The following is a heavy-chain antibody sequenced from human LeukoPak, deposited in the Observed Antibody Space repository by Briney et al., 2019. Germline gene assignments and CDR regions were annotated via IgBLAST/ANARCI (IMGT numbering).Heavy chain of an antibody. CDR3: AKDRPNYYGSDGLYYRRSGDY. V-gene: IGHV3-23*01. J-gene: IGHJ4*02. D-gene: IGHD3-22*01. Sequence: PGGSLRLSCATSGFSFSGAWLSWVRQATGKGLEWVSSTSRSGEITFYADSVKGRFTISRDNSKSTLYLQMNSLRAEDTAVYYCAKDRPNYYGSDGLYYRRSGDYWGQGTLVTVSS. CDR1: GFSFSGAW. CDR2: TSRSGEIT.